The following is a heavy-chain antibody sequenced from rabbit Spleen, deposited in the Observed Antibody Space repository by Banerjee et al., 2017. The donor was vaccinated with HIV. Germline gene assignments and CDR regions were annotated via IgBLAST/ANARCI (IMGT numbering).Heavy chain of an antibody. V-gene: IGHV1S7*01. CDR3: ARDGAGGSYFAL. Sequence: ESGGGLVQPGGSLKLSCTASGFTLSSYYMNWVRQAPGKGLEWIGYIDPVFGITYYANWVNGRFSISRENAQNTVFLQMTSLTAADTATYFCARDGAGGSYFALWGPGTLVTVS. D-gene: IGHD8-1*01. J-gene: IGHJ4*01. CDR2: IDPVFGIT. CDR1: GFTLSSYY.